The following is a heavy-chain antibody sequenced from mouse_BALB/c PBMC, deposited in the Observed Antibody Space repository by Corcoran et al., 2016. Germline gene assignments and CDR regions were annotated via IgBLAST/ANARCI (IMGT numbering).Heavy chain of an antibody. CDR1: GYTFTASY. Sequence: QVQLQQSGAELARPGASVKLSCTASGYTFTASYINWVKQRTGQGLEWIGEIYPGSGNTYYNEKFKGKATLTSDKSSSTAYMQLSSLTSEDSAVYFCARTLLRHWFAYWGQGTLVTVSA. CDR3: ARTLLRHWFAY. D-gene: IGHD1-2*01. V-gene: IGHV1-77*01. CDR2: IYPGSGNT. J-gene: IGHJ3*01.